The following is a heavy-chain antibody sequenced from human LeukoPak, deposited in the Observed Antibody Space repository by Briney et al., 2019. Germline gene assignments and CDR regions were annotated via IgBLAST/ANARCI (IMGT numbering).Heavy chain of an antibody. Sequence: GAPVKVSCKASGYTFSNYGITWVRQAPGQGLEWMGWISGYNGNTNYAQKFQGRVTITRDTSASTAYMELSSLRSEDMAVYYCARELIRWFGESNDAFDIWGQGTMVTVSS. CDR1: GYTFSNYG. CDR2: ISGYNGNT. CDR3: ARELIRWFGESNDAFDI. V-gene: IGHV1-18*03. J-gene: IGHJ3*02. D-gene: IGHD3-10*01.